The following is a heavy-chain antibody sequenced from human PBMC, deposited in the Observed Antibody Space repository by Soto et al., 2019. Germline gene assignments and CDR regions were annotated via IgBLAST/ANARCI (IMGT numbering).Heavy chain of an antibody. V-gene: IGHV3-9*01. CDR1: GFTFDDYA. Sequence: GGSLRLSCAASGFTFDDYAMHWVRQAPGKGLEWVSGISWNSGSIGYADSVKGRFTISRDNAKNSLYLQMNSLRAEDTALYYCAKDTTGYSGYRFDPWGQGTLVTVSS. CDR2: ISWNSGSI. J-gene: IGHJ5*02. CDR3: AKDTTGYSGYRFDP. D-gene: IGHD5-12*01.